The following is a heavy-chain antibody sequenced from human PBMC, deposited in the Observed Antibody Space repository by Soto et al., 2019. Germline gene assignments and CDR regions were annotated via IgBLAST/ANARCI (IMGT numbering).Heavy chain of an antibody. D-gene: IGHD3-22*01. CDR3: ARTPVYDSSGYYPFDY. V-gene: IGHV4-34*01. J-gene: IGHJ4*02. CDR1: GWSFSGYY. Sequence: PSETLSLTCAVYGWSFSGYYWSWIRRSPGKGLEWIGEINHSGSTNYNPSLKSRVTISVDTSKNQFSLKLSSVTAADTAVYYCARTPVYDSSGYYPFDYWGQGTLVTVSS. CDR2: INHSGST.